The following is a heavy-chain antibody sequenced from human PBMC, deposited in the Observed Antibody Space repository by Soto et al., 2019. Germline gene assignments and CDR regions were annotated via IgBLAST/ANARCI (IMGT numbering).Heavy chain of an antibody. CDR1: GYTFTSYG. CDR3: AYSALLRSRYYYGMDV. J-gene: IGHJ6*02. V-gene: IGHV1-18*01. D-gene: IGHD3-9*01. CDR2: ISAYNGNT. Sequence: ASVKVSCKASGYTFTSYGISWVRQAPGQGLEWKGWISAYNGNTNYAQKLQGRVTMSTDTSTSTAYMELRSLRSDDRAVYYCAYSALLRSRYYYGMDVWGQGTTVTVSS.